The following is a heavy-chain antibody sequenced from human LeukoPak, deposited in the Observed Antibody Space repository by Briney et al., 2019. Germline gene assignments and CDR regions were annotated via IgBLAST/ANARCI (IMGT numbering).Heavy chain of an antibody. Sequence: PSETLSLTCTVSGGSISSYYWSWIRQPAGKGLEWIGRIYSGGSTNCNPSPKSRVTMSVDSSNNQFSLKLSSVTPADTAGFYCAREITGGYREFDYWGQGTLVTVSS. CDR3: AREITGGYREFDY. D-gene: IGHD1-26*01. V-gene: IGHV4-4*07. CDR1: GGSISSYY. CDR2: IYSGGST. J-gene: IGHJ4*02.